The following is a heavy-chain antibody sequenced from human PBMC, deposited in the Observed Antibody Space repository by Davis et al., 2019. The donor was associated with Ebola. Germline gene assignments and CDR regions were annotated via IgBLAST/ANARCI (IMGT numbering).Heavy chain of an antibody. CDR1: GFTFGDYA. V-gene: IGHV3-49*03. CDR2: IRSQAYGGTT. J-gene: IGHJ6*04. Sequence: GESLKISCTTSGFTFGDYAMTWFRQAPGKGLEWVGFIRSQAYGGTTEYAASVKGRFIISRDDSKSIAYLQMNSLITEETAVYYCTRDHRVLSYGMDVWGKGTTVTVSS. CDR3: TRDHRVLSYGMDV. D-gene: IGHD3-3*01.